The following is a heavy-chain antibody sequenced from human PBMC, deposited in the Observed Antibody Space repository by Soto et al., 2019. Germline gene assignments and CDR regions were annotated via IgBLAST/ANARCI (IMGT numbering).Heavy chain of an antibody. CDR1: GYSFTSYW. Sequence: GESLKISCKGSGYSFTSYWIGWVRQMPGKGLEWMGIIYPGDSDTRYSPSFQGQVTISADKSISTAYLQWSSLKASDTAMYYCARLYYYDSSGPTPPDYWGQGTQVTVSS. CDR2: IYPGDSDT. J-gene: IGHJ4*02. CDR3: ARLYYYDSSGPTPPDY. D-gene: IGHD3-22*01. V-gene: IGHV5-51*01.